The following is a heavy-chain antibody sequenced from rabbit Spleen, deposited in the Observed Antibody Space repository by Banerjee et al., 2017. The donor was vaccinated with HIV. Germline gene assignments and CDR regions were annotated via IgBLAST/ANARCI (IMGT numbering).Heavy chain of an antibody. V-gene: IGHV1S43*01. D-gene: IGHD6-1*01. CDR1: GFSFSSSYW. Sequence: QEQLEESGGDLVKPEGSLTLTCTASGFSFSSSYWVCWVRQAPGKGLEWIGCIGSSTGNTRAASWAKGRFTITRSTSLNTVDLKMTSLTAADTATYFCARSSYSDNGYAPDLWGPGTLVTVS. CDR2: IGSSTGNT. J-gene: IGHJ6*01. CDR3: ARSSYSDNGYAPDL.